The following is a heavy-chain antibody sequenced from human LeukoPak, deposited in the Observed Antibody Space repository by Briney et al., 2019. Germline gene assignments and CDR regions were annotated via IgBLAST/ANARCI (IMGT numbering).Heavy chain of an antibody. D-gene: IGHD3-16*01. CDR3: ARDGVPYYFDY. J-gene: IGHJ4*02. V-gene: IGHV4-59*11. CDR2: IYYSGST. Sequence: PSETPSLTCTVSGGSISSHYWSWIRQPPGKGLEWIGYIYYSGSTNYNPSLKSRVTISVDTSKNQFSLKLSSVTAADTAVYYCARDGVPYYFDYWGQGTLVTVSS. CDR1: GGSISSHY.